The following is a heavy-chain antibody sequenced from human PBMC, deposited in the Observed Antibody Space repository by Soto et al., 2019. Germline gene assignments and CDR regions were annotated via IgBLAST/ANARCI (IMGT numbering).Heavy chain of an antibody. Sequence: QLQLQESGPGLVKPSETLSLTCTFSGGSISSSSYYWGWIRQPPGKGLEWIGSIYSSGSTYYNPSLKSRVPISVDTAKNQISLKLSSVTAADTAVYYCARHLGYSSGWYSGFDYWGQGTLVTVSS. CDR2: IYSSGST. CDR1: GGSISSSSYY. J-gene: IGHJ4*02. CDR3: ARHLGYSSGWYSGFDY. D-gene: IGHD6-19*01. V-gene: IGHV4-39*01.